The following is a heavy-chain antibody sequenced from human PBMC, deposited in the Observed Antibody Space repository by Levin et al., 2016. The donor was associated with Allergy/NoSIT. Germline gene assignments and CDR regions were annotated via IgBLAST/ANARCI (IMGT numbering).Heavy chain of an antibody. CDR2: IGGRRGGT. Sequence: GGSLRLSCVVSGFTLDKYFMTWVRQGPGKGLEWVSSIGGRRGGTQYADSVKGRFTISKDESRNTVYLQMDSLKAEDTAIYYCGKDPNGDYLGAFDFWGQGTVVTVSS. CDR3: GKDPNGDYLGAFDF. D-gene: IGHD4-17*01. J-gene: IGHJ3*01. CDR1: GFTLDKYF. V-gene: IGHV3-23*01.